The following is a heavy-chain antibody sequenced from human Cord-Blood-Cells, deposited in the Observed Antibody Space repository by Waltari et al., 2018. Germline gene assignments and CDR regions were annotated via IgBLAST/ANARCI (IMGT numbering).Heavy chain of an antibody. CDR2: IIPIFGTA. D-gene: IGHD6-13*01. CDR1: GGTSSSYA. CDR3: ARLMSSSWDNEYYYYGMDV. J-gene: IGHJ6*02. V-gene: IGHV1-69*01. Sequence: QVQLVQSGAAVKKPWSSVKVSCKASGGTSSSYAISWVRQAPGHGLEWMGGIIPIFGTANYAQKFQGRVTITADESTSTAYMELSSLRSEDTAVYYCARLMSSSWDNEYYYYGMDVWGQGTTVTVSS.